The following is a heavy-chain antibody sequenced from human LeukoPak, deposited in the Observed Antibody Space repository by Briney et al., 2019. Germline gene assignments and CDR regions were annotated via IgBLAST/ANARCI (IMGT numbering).Heavy chain of an antibody. D-gene: IGHD3-16*01. Sequence: AGGSLRLSCAASGFTFSSFGMHWVRQAPGKGLEWVAAIWSDGNNKYYADSVKGRFTIPRDNSKNTLYLQMNSLRAEDTAVYYCARDMTYYYGMDVWGQGTTVTVSS. V-gene: IGHV3-33*01. J-gene: IGHJ6*02. CDR2: IWSDGNNK. CDR1: GFTFSSFG. CDR3: ARDMTYYYGMDV.